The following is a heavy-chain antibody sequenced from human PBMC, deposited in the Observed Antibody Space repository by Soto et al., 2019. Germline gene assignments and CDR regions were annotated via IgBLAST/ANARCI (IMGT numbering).Heavy chain of an antibody. D-gene: IGHD3-16*02. CDR2: ISAYNGNT. CDR3: ARDRPIMITFGGVIVMNY. J-gene: IGHJ4*02. Sequence: ASVKVSCKASGYTFTSYGISWVRQAPGQGLEWMGWISAYNGNTNYAQKLQGRVTMTTDTSTTTAYMELGSLRSDDTAVYYCARDRPIMITFGGVIVMNYWGQGTLVTVSS. V-gene: IGHV1-18*01. CDR1: GYTFTSYG.